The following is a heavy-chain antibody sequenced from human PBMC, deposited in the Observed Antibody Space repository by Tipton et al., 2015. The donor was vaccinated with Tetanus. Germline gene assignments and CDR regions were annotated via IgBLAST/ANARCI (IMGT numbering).Heavy chain of an antibody. V-gene: IGHV3-33*06. D-gene: IGHD3-3*01. CDR2: VWYDGNMK. Sequence: SLRLSCAASGFTFSNFGMHWVRQAPGKGLEWVAAVWYDGNMKYSAGSVKGRFTISRDNSNNMLFLQMSSLRLEDTAIYYCAKDVETYYDFWSGSGFWGQGTLVTVSS. J-gene: IGHJ4*02. CDR1: GFTFSNFG. CDR3: AKDVETYYDFWSGSGF.